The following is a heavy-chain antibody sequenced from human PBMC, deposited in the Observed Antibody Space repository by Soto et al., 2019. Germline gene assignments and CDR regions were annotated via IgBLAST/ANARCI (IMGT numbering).Heavy chain of an antibody. CDR3: ARGGDYVAFDY. V-gene: IGHV4-30-4*01. D-gene: IGHD4-17*01. CDR2: IYYSGYT. CDR1: GDSFSSGDYK. Sequence: QVQLQESGPGLVKPSQTLSLTCTVSGDSFSSGDYKWSWIRQPPGKGLEWIGYIYYSGYTYNNPSLKNRLTMSVNTSKTQFSLKLRSVTAADTAVYYCARGGDYVAFDYWGQGTLVTVSS. J-gene: IGHJ4*02.